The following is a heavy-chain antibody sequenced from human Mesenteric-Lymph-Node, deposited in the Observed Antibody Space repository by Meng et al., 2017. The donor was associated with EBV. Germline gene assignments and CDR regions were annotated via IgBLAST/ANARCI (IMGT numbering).Heavy chain of an antibody. CDR3: AVLGKVVIGSD. J-gene: IGHJ1*01. D-gene: IGHD3-10*01. Sequence: APLPAWVPGLVKPSETLSLTCIVSGGSVSGGSYYWSWIRQPPGKGLEWIGEVRHTGITNYNPSLKSRVSMSVDKSQNQFSLKLTSMTAADTAVYYCAVLGKVVIGSDWGQGTLVTVSS. V-gene: IGHV4-61*01. CDR1: GGSVSGGSYY. CDR2: VRHTGIT.